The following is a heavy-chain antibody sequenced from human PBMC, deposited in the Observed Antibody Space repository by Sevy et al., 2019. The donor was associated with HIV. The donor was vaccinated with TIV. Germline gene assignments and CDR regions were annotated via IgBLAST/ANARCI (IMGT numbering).Heavy chain of an antibody. J-gene: IGHJ4*02. V-gene: IGHV3-66*01. D-gene: IGHD5-18*01. CDR3: ARGKSGYGYTLNY. CDR2: IYSDETT. Sequence: GGSLRLSCAASGFSVNSNYMTWVRQAPGKGLEGVSVIYSDETTYHADSVKDSLTISRDNSKNMLYLQTSSLRAEDTAIYYCARGKSGYGYTLNYWGQGTLVTVSS. CDR1: GFSVNSNY.